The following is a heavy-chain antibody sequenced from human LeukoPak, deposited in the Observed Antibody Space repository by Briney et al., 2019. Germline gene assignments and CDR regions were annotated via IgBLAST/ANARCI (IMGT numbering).Heavy chain of an antibody. CDR3: ARRGYCSSTSCYSFDY. D-gene: IGHD2-2*01. Sequence: GESLKISCKGSGYSFTSYWIGWVRPMPGKGLEWMGIIYPGDSDTRYSPSFQGQVTISADKSISTAYLQWSSLKASDTAMYYCARRGYCSSTSCYSFDYWGQGTLVTVSS. CDR2: IYPGDSDT. CDR1: GYSFTSYW. J-gene: IGHJ4*02. V-gene: IGHV5-51*01.